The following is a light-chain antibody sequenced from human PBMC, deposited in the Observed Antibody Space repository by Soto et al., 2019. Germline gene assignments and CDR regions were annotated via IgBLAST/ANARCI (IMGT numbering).Light chain of an antibody. J-gene: IGKJ1*01. CDR1: QSISGW. Sequence: DIQMTQSPSTLSASVGDRVTITCRASQSISGWLAWYQQRPGKAPKLLIYKASNLETGVPSRFSGSGSGTEFTLTTSSLQPDDFATYYCQQYNSYSGTFGQGTKVDIK. CDR2: KAS. V-gene: IGKV1-5*03. CDR3: QQYNSYSGT.